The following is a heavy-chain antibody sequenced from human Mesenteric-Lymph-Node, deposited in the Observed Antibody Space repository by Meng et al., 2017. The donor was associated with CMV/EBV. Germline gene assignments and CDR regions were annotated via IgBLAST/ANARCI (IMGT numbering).Heavy chain of an antibody. CDR3: ARGGGDGYNYILDY. Sequence: GGSLRLSCTASGFAFSGYWMHWVRQAPGKGLVWVSRINPDGSNTAYADSVKGRVTISRDNAKNTLYVQMNSLRDEDTALYYCARGGGDGYNYILDYWGRGTLVTVSS. V-gene: IGHV3-74*01. CDR1: GFAFSGYW. D-gene: IGHD5-24*01. CDR2: INPDGSNT. J-gene: IGHJ4*02.